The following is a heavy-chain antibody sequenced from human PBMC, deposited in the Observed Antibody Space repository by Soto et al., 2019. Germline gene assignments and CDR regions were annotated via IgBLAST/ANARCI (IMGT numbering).Heavy chain of an antibody. J-gene: IGHJ4*02. CDR2: IIPIFGTA. D-gene: IGHD3-9*01. CDR3: ARGGYDILTGYGFDY. CDR1: GGTFSSYA. V-gene: IGHV1-69*13. Sequence: SVKVSCKASGGTFSSYAISWVRQAPGQGLEWMGGIIPIFGTANYAQKFQGRVTITADESTSTAYMELSSLRSEDTAVYYCARGGYDILTGYGFDYWGQGTLVTVSS.